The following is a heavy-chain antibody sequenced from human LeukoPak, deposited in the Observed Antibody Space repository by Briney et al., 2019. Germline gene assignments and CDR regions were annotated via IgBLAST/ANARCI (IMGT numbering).Heavy chain of an antibody. Sequence: PGGSLRLSCAASGFTFSSYAMSWVRQAPGKGLEWVSAISGSGGSTYYADSVKGRFTISRDNSKNTLYLQMNSLRAEDTAVYYCAEDFGPNSGYDFEGDYWGQGTLVTVSS. CDR2: ISGSGGST. CDR3: AEDFGPNSGYDFEGDY. D-gene: IGHD5-12*01. V-gene: IGHV3-23*01. CDR1: GFTFSSYA. J-gene: IGHJ4*02.